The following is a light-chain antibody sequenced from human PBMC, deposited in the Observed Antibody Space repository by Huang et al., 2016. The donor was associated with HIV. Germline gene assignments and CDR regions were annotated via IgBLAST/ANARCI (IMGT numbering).Light chain of an antibody. CDR2: GAS. J-gene: IGKJ1*01. CDR1: QRVSSSY. Sequence: DIVLTQSPGTLSLSPGERATLSCRASQRVSSSYLAWYQQKPGQAPRLLMYGASSRATGIPDRFSGSGSLTDFTLTISRLEPEDFAVYYCQQYGSSPQTFGQGTKVEIK. V-gene: IGKV3-20*01. CDR3: QQYGSSPQT.